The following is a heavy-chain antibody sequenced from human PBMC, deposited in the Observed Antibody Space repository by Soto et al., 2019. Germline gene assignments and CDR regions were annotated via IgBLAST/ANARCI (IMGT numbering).Heavy chain of an antibody. CDR3: ARYWWWNDDSSGYSLDY. D-gene: IGHD3-22*01. CDR2: IIPIFGTA. CDR1: GGTFSSYA. J-gene: IGHJ4*02. V-gene: IGHV1-69*12. Sequence: QVQLVQSGAEVKKPGSSVKVSCKASGGTFSSYAISWVRQAPGQGLEWMGGIIPIFGTANYAQKFQGRVTIAADESTSTAYMELSSLRSEDTGVYYWARYWWWNDDSSGYSLDYWGQGTLVTVSS.